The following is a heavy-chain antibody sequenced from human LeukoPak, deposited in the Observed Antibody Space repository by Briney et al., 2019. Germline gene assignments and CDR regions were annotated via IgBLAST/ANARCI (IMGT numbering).Heavy chain of an antibody. V-gene: IGHV3-7*02. CDR3: ARVIGGNWFDP. Sequence: GSLRPFCATSGFTFNSLAQDWVPPAPGKGPEWVANIKQDGSEKYYVDSVKGRFTISRDNAKNSLYLQMNSLRAEDTAVYYCARVIGGNWFDPWGQGTLVTVSS. CDR2: IKQDGSEK. CDR1: GFTFNSLA. D-gene: IGHD3-22*01. J-gene: IGHJ5*02.